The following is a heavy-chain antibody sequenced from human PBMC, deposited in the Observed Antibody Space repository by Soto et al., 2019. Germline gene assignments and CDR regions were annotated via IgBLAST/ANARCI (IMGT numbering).Heavy chain of an antibody. CDR2: IYSSGHT. J-gene: IGHJ4*02. CDR1: GDSISSYY. Sequence: PSETLSLTCTVSGDSISSYYWNWIRQPPGKGLEWIGYIYSSGHTNYNPSLKSRVTMSLDTSKNQFSLILNSVTAADTAVYYCARDSFTAGLYFDYWGRGTRVTVSS. V-gene: IGHV4-59*01. CDR3: ARDSFTAGLYFDY. D-gene: IGHD2-8*02.